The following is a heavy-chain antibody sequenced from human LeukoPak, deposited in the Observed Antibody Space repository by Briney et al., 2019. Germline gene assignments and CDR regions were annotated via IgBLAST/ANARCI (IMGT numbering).Heavy chain of an antibody. CDR1: GYTFTSYY. D-gene: IGHD3-10*01. CDR3: VRERERGTYFI. J-gene: IGHJ4*02. Sequence: ASVKVSCKASGYTFTSYYMHWVRQAPGQGLEWMGIINPSGGSTSYPQKLQGRVTMTRDTSTMTVYMELTSLRSEDTAVYYCVRERERGTYFIWGQGTLVTASS. CDR2: INPSGGST. V-gene: IGHV1-46*04.